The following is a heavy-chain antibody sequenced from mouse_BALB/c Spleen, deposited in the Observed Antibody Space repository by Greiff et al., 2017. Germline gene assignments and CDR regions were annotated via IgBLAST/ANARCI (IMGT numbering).Heavy chain of an antibody. CDR1: GYAFSSYW. J-gene: IGHJ4*01. CDR2: IYPGDGDT. Sequence: VQLQQSGAELVRPGSSVKISCKASGYAFSSYWMNWVKQRPGQGLEWIGQIYPGDGDTNYNAKFKGKATLTVDKSSSTAYMELSSLTSEDSAVYYCATLYCNSYAMDYWGQGTSVTVSS. D-gene: IGHD2-1*01. V-gene: IGHV1-80*01. CDR3: ATLYCNSYAMDY.